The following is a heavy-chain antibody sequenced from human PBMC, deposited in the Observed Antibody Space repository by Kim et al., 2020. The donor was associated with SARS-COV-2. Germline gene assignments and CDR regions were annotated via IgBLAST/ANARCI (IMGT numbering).Heavy chain of an antibody. J-gene: IGHJ5*02. D-gene: IGHD3-10*01. Sequence: DSVKGRFTISRDNAKNSLYLQMNSLRAEDTAVYYCARDRDRITMVREFDPWGQGTLVTVSS. V-gene: IGHV3-11*05. CDR3: ARDRDRITMVREFDP.